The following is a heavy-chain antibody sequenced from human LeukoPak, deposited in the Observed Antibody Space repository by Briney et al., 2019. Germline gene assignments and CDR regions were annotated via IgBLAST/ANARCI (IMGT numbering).Heavy chain of an antibody. Sequence: SGTLSLTCTVSGGSISSYYWSWIRQPPGKGLEWIGYIYYSGSTNYNPSLKSRVTISVDTSKNQFSLKLSSVTAADTAVYYCARYYSYYGSGSYDIWGQGTMVTVSS. D-gene: IGHD3-10*01. CDR2: IYYSGST. CDR1: GGSISSYY. J-gene: IGHJ3*02. V-gene: IGHV4-59*08. CDR3: ARYYSYYGSGSYDI.